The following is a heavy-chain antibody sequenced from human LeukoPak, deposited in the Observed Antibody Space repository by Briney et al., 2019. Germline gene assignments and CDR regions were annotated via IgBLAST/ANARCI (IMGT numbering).Heavy chain of an antibody. CDR1: GFTFSSYA. J-gene: IGHJ3*02. CDR3: AKDTVLRYFDWLEAGAFDI. V-gene: IGHV3-23*01. CDR2: ISGRGGST. D-gene: IGHD3-9*01. Sequence: GGSLRLSCAASGFTFSSYAMSGVRQAPGKGLEGVSAISGRGGSTYYADSVKGRFTISRDNSKKTLYLQMNSLRAEDTAVYYCAKDTVLRYFDWLEAGAFDIWGQGTMVTVSS.